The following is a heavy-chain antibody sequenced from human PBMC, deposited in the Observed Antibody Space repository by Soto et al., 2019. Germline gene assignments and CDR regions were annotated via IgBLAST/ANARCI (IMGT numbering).Heavy chain of an antibody. Sequence: SVKVSCNASGDPETNYVSSWVRQAPGQGLEWMGGIFPKFGTTYSAQKLQDRLTITADESTSTVYMQLSSLRLDDTAVYYCEAEMTFGKLSVVWGQGTTVTVSS. V-gene: IGHV1-69*01. J-gene: IGHJ6*02. CDR3: EAEMTFGKLSVV. D-gene: IGHD3-16*02. CDR2: IFPKFGTT. CDR1: GDPETNYV.